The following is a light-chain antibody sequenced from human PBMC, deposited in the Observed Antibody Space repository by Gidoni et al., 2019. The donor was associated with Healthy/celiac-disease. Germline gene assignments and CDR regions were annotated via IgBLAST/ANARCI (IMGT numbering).Light chain of an antibody. CDR2: LGS. V-gene: IGKV2-28*01. Sequence: IVMTQSQLSLPVTPGEPASISCRSSQSLLHSNGYNYLDWYLQKPGQSPQLLIYLGSNRASGVPDRFSGRGSGTDFTLKISRVEAEDVGVYYCMQALQTPLTFGGGTKVEIK. J-gene: IGKJ4*01. CDR3: MQALQTPLT. CDR1: QSLLHSNGYNY.